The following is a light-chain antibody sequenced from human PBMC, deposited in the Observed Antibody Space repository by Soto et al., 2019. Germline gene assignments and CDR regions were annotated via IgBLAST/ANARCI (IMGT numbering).Light chain of an antibody. CDR1: QSVSSN. Sequence: EIVMTQSPATLSVSPWERATLSCRASQSVSSNLAWYQQKPGQAPRLLIYGASTRATGIPARFSGSGSGTEFTLTISSLQSEDFAVYYCQQYNNWPRMYTFGQGTKLEIK. CDR2: GAS. V-gene: IGKV3-15*01. J-gene: IGKJ2*01. CDR3: QQYNNWPRMYT.